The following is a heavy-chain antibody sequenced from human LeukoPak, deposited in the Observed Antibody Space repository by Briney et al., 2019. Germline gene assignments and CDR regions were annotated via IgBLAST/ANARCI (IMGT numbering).Heavy chain of an antibody. CDR2: IYTSGST. CDR3: ARAGHYYDSSGQYYFDY. V-gene: IGHV4-4*07. Sequence: SETLSLTCAVSGGSISSYYWSWIRQPAGKGLEWIGRIYTSGSTNYNPSLKSRVTMSVDTSKNQFSLKLSSVTAADTAVYYCARAGHYYDSSGQYYFDYWGQGTLVTVSS. D-gene: IGHD3-22*01. J-gene: IGHJ4*02. CDR1: GGSISSYY.